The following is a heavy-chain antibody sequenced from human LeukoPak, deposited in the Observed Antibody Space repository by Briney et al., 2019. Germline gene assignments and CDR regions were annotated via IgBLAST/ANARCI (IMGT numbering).Heavy chain of an antibody. D-gene: IGHD2-15*01. CDR2: ISSSSSYI. CDR1: GFTFSSYS. J-gene: IGHJ5*02. V-gene: IGHV3-21*01. CDR3: AREFLGGSCFP. Sequence: GGSLRLSCATSGFTFSSYSMNWVRQAPGKGLEWVSSISSSSSYIYYADSVKGRFTISRDNAKKSLYLQMNSLRAEDTAVYYCAREFLGGSCFPWGQGTLVTVSS.